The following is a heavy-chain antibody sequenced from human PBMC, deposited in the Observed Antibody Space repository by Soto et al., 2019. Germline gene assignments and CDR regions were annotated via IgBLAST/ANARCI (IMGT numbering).Heavy chain of an antibody. V-gene: IGHV1-8*01. CDR3: AKVSRKGSAIDFDY. Sequence: QVQLVQSGAELKKPGASVKVSCKASGYTFSNYDMNWVRQATGQGPEWIGWVNPNNGDTGYAQKFQGRVTLTTDISPTTAYMELTRLRSEDTAIYYCAKVSRKGSAIDFDYWGQGTLITGSS. CDR1: GYTFSNYD. CDR2: VNPNNGDT. D-gene: IGHD3-10*01. J-gene: IGHJ4*02.